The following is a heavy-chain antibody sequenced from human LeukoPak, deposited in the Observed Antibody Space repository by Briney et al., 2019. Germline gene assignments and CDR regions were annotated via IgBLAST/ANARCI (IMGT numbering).Heavy chain of an antibody. CDR1: GGSISSYY. V-gene: IGHV4-59*08. Sequence: PSESLSLTCTVSGGSISSYYWSWIRQPPGKGLEWIGYIYYSGSTNYNPSLKSRVTISVDTSKNQFSLKLSSVTAADTAVYYCARHMGLGYSYGYPYFDYWGQGNLVTVSS. CDR3: ARHMGLGYSYGYPYFDY. D-gene: IGHD5-18*01. CDR2: IYYSGST. J-gene: IGHJ4*02.